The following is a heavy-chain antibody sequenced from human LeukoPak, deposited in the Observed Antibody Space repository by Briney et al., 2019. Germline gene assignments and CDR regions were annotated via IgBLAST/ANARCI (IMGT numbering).Heavy chain of an antibody. CDR1: GFTFSSYG. Sequence: GSLRLSCAASGFTFSSYGMHWVRQAPGKGLEWVAVIWYDGSNKYYADSVKGRFTISRDNSKNTLYLQMNSLRAEDTAVYYCARKGRLNAFDIWGQGTMVTVSS. CDR3: ARKGRLNAFDI. CDR2: IWYDGSNK. V-gene: IGHV3-33*08. J-gene: IGHJ3*02.